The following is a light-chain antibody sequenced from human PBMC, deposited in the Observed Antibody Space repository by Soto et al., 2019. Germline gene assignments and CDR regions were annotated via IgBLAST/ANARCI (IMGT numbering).Light chain of an antibody. CDR3: QQSYSTPWT. CDR1: QSISNF. V-gene: IGKV1-39*01. Sequence: DIQMTQSPSSLSASVGDRVTITCRASQSISNFLNWYQQKPGKAPKFLIYVASSLQSGVPSRFSGSGSGTDFTLTISSLQPEDFATYYCQQSYSTPWTFDQGTKVEIK. J-gene: IGKJ1*01. CDR2: VAS.